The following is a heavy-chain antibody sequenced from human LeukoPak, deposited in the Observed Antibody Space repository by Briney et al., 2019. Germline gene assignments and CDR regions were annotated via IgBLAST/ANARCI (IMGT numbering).Heavy chain of an antibody. V-gene: IGHV3-23*01. CDR3: AKSDYYGSGSYYKGAY. Sequence: GGSLRLSCAASGFTFSSYAMSWVRQAPGKGLEWVSAISGSGGSTYYADSVKGRLTISRDNSKNTLYLQMNSLRAEDTAVYYCAKSDYYGSGSYYKGAYWGQGTLVTVSS. J-gene: IGHJ4*02. CDR1: GFTFSSYA. D-gene: IGHD3-10*01. CDR2: ISGSGGST.